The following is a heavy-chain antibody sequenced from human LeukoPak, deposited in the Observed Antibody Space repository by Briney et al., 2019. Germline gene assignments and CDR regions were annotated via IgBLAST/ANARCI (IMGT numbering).Heavy chain of an antibody. V-gene: IGHV3-30*18. Sequence: GGSLRLSCAASGFTFSSYGMHWVRQAPGKGLEWVAVISYDGSNKYYADSVKGRFTISRDNSKNTLYLQMNSLRAEDTAVYYCAKARRKVVVPAAQDYWGQGTLVTVSS. J-gene: IGHJ4*02. CDR2: ISYDGSNK. CDR3: AKARRKVVVPAAQDY. D-gene: IGHD2-2*01. CDR1: GFTFSSYG.